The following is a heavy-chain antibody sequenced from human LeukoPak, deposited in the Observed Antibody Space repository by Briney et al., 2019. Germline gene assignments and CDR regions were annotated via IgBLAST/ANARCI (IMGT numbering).Heavy chain of an antibody. V-gene: IGHV3-23*01. CDR2: ISGSGAST. J-gene: IGHJ4*02. Sequence: PGGSLRLSCAASGFTFSNAWMNWVRQAPGKGLEWISGISGSGASTYYADSVTGRFTISRDNSRNTLYLQMNSLRGDDTAVYYCAKDVGKWESLHFFDYWGQGTLVTVSS. CDR3: AKDVGKWESLHFFDY. D-gene: IGHD1-26*01. CDR1: GFTFSNAW.